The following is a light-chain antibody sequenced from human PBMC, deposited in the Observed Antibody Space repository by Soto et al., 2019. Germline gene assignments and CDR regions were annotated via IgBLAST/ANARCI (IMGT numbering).Light chain of an antibody. V-gene: IGLV2-14*01. Sequence: QSALTQPASVSGSPGQSITISCTGTSSDVGGYNYVSWYQQHPGKAPKLMIYEVSNRPSGVSNRFSGSKSGNTASLTISGLQAEDEADYYCSSFTGSATCVFGGGTKLTVL. CDR1: SSDVGGYNY. CDR3: SSFTGSATCV. J-gene: IGLJ3*02. CDR2: EVS.